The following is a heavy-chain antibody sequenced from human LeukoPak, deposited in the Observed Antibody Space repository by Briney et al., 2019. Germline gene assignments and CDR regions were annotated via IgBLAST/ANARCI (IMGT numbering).Heavy chain of an antibody. V-gene: IGHV3-7*05. CDR2: IKEDGSEK. J-gene: IGHJ3*01. CDR1: GFTFSSFE. CDR3: ARGGVSRAAFDV. Sequence: GGSLRLSCVASGFTFSSFEMNWVRRGPGKGPEWVANIKEDGSEKSYVDSVKGRFTISRDNAKNLLYLEMDSLRVEDTAVYSCARGGVSRAAFDVWGQGTMVTVSS.